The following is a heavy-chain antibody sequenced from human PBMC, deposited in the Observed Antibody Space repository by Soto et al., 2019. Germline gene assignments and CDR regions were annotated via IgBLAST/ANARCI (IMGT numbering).Heavy chain of an antibody. CDR1: GGSVSSVGYY. J-gene: IGHJ4*02. Sequence: PSETLSLTCTVSGGSVSSVGYYWSWIRQHPGKGLKWIGYITYSGNTYYNPSLESRVTMSADTSKNQFSLKLSSVTAADTAVYFCVRGGSCTNGVCSVFDYWGQGTLVTVSS. CDR2: ITYSGNT. V-gene: IGHV4-31*03. D-gene: IGHD2-8*01. CDR3: VRGGSCTNGVCSVFDY.